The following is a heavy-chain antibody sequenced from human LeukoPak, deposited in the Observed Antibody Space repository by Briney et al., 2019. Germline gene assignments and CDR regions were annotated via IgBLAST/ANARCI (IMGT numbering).Heavy chain of an antibody. CDR3: AREAGYSYGNNKDV. D-gene: IGHD5-18*01. CDR1: GGSISSYY. V-gene: IGHV4-59*01. Sequence: SETLSLTCTVSGGSISSYYWSWIRQPPGKGLEWIGYIYYSGSTNYNPSLKSRVTMSVDTSKNQFSLKLSSVTAADTAVYYCAREAGYSYGNNKDVWGQGTTVTVSS. CDR2: IYYSGST. J-gene: IGHJ6*02.